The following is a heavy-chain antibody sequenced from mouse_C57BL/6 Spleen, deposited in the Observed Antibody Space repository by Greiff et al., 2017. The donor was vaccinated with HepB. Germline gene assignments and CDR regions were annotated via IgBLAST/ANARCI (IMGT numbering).Heavy chain of an antibody. D-gene: IGHD4-1*01. CDR2: IDPETGGT. CDR1: GYTFTDYE. V-gene: IGHV1-15*01. Sequence: QVHVKQSGAELVRPGASVTLSCKASGYTFTDYEMHWVKQTPVHGLEWIGAIDPETGGTAYNQKFKGKAILTADKSSSTAYMELRSLTSEDSAVYYCTSAGRFAYWGQGTLVTVSA. J-gene: IGHJ3*01. CDR3: TSAGRFAY.